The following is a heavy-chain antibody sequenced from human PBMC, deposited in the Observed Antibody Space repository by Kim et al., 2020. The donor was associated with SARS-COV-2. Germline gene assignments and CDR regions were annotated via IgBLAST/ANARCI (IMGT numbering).Heavy chain of an antibody. CDR2: INHSGST. J-gene: IGHJ6*01. D-gene: IGHD3-3*01. CDR1: GGSFSGYY. V-gene: IGHV4-34*01. Sequence: SETLSLTCAVYGGSFSGYYWSWIRQPPGKGLEWIGEINHSGSTNYNPSLKSRVTISVDTSKNQFSLKLSSVTAADTAVYYCARGRSMYSDFCIGSGRHY. CDR3: ARGRSMYSDFCIGSGRHY.